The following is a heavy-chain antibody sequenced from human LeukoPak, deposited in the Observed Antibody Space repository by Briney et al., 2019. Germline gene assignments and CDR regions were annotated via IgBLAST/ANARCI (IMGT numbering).Heavy chain of an antibody. Sequence: SGTLSLTCTVSGGSISSSSYYWGWIRQPPGKGLEWIGSIYYSGSTYYNPSLKSRVTISVDTSKNQFSLKLSSVTAAGTAVYYCARTLASSSSASWYNWFDPWGQGTLVTVSS. D-gene: IGHD6-6*01. CDR3: ARTLASSSSASWYNWFDP. CDR2: IYYSGST. CDR1: GGSISSSSYY. J-gene: IGHJ5*02. V-gene: IGHV4-39*07.